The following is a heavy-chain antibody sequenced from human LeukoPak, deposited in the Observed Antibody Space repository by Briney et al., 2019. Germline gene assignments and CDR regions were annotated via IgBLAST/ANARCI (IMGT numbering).Heavy chain of an antibody. CDR3: ARDKKDYYDSSGYYYFAFDI. CDR1: GGSISRYY. J-gene: IGHJ3*02. D-gene: IGHD3-22*01. Sequence: SETLSLTCTVSGGSISRYYWSWIRQPAGRGLAGIGYIYYCGSTNYNPSLKSRVTISVDTSKNQFSLKLSSVTAADTAVYYCARDKKDYYDSSGYYYFAFDIWGQGTMVNVSS. CDR2: IYYCGST. V-gene: IGHV4-59*01.